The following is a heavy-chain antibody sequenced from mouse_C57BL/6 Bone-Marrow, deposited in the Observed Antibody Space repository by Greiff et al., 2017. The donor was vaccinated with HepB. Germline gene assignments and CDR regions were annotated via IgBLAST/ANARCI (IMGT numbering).Heavy chain of an antibody. CDR2: ISDGGSYT. Sequence: EVHLVESGGGLVKPGGSLKLSCAASGFTFSSYAMSWVRQTPEKRLEWVATISDGGSYTYYPDNVKGRFTISRDNAKNNLYLQMSHLKSEDTAMYYCAREPRLAMDYWGQGTSVTVSS. V-gene: IGHV5-4*01. CDR1: GFTFSSYA. CDR3: AREPRLAMDY. J-gene: IGHJ4*01.